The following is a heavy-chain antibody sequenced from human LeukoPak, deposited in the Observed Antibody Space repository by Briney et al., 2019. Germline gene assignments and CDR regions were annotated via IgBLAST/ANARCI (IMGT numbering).Heavy chain of an antibody. CDR2: VYTSGST. CDR3: ARSPSSSTEGYFDY. V-gene: IGHV4-4*07. J-gene: IGHJ4*02. Sequence: SEALSLTCTASGGSISSYYWSWIRQPAGKGLEWIGRVYTSGSTNYSPSLKSRVSMSVDTSKNQSSLKLTPVTAADTAVYFCARSPSSSTEGYFDYWGQGTLVTVSS. CDR1: GGSISSYY.